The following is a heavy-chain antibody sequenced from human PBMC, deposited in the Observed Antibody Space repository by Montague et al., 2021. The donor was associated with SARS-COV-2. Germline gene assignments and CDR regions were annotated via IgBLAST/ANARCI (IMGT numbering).Heavy chain of an antibody. CDR2: IYTSGRT. D-gene: IGHD1-26*01. V-gene: IGHV4-4*07. CDR3: ARRGSGRSDLAY. Sequence: SETLSLTCGVSGGSINSYYWSWIRQPAGKGLEWIGRIYTSGRTNHSPSLKSRVTISVDTSRNHLPLKLTSVTAADTAVYYCARRGSGRSDLAYWGQGTLVTVSS. CDR1: GGSINSYY. J-gene: IGHJ4*02.